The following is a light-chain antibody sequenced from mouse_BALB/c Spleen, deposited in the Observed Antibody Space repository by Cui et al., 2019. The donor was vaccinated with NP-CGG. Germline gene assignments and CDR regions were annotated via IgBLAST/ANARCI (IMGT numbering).Light chain of an antibody. CDR3: ALWYSNHWV. Sequence: QVFVTHEPAPTTSPGETVTLTCRSSTGAVTTSNYANWVQEKPDHLFTGLIGGTNNRAPGIPARFSGSLIGDKAALTITGAQTEDEAIYFCALWYSNHWVFGGGTKLTVL. V-gene: IGLV1*01. CDR1: TGAVTTSNY. J-gene: IGLJ1*01. CDR2: GTN.